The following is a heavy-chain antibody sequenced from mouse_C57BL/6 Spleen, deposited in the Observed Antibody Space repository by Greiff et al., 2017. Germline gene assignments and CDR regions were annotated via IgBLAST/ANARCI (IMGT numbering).Heavy chain of an antibody. D-gene: IGHD2-4*01. CDR2: ISDGGRYT. CDR3: ARDDYDVGPWLAY. V-gene: IGHV5-4*01. CDR1: GFTFSSYA. Sequence: DVHLVESGGGLVKPGGSLKLSCAASGFTFSSYAMSWVRQTPEKRLEWVATISDGGRYTYYPDNVKGRFTMSRDNAKSNLYLQMSHLKSEDTAVYYCARDDYDVGPWLAYWGQGTLVTVSA. J-gene: IGHJ3*01.